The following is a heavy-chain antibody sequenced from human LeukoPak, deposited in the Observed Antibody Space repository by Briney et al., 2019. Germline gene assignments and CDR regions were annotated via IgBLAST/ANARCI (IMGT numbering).Heavy chain of an antibody. CDR3: AKASQPYYYDSSGYPFDY. V-gene: IGHV3-23*01. J-gene: IGHJ4*02. CDR2: ISGSGGST. Sequence: GGSLRLSCAASGFTFSSYGMSWVRQAPGKGLEWVSAISGSGGSTYYADSVKGRFTISRDNSKNTLYLQMNSLRAEDTAVYYCAKASQPYYYDSSGYPFDYWGQGTLVTVSS. D-gene: IGHD3-22*01. CDR1: GFTFSSYG.